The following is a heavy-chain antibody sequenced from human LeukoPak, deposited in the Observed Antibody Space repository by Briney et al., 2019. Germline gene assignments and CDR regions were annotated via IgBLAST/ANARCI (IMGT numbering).Heavy chain of an antibody. V-gene: IGHV3-48*04. J-gene: IGHJ4*02. CDR3: ARVNGYYWGTFDY. CDR1: GFTFSSYA. CDR2: ISSSGSTI. Sequence: GGSLRLSCAASGFTFSSYAMSWVRQAPGKGLEWVSYISSSGSTIYYADSVKGRFTISRDNAKNSLYLQMNSLRAEDTAVYYCARVNGYYWGTFDYWGQGTLVTVSS. D-gene: IGHD3-22*01.